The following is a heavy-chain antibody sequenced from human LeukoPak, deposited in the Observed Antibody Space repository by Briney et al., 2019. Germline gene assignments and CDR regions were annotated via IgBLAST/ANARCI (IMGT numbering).Heavy chain of an antibody. Sequence: PGGSLRLSCAASGFTFSSYAMSWVRQAPGKGLEWVSAISGSGGSTYYADSVKGRFTISRDNSENTLYLQMNSLRAEDAAVYYCANQYYYGSGSPKRRYYFDYWGQGTLVTVSS. CDR2: ISGSGGST. CDR1: GFTFSSYA. D-gene: IGHD3-10*01. J-gene: IGHJ4*02. V-gene: IGHV3-23*01. CDR3: ANQYYYGSGSPKRRYYFDY.